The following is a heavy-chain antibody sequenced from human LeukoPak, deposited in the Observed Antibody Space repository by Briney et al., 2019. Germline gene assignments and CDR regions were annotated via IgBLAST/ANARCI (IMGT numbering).Heavy chain of an antibody. CDR3: ARGLGYYYSPRYNWFDP. D-gene: IGHD3-22*01. CDR2: IYYSGNT. CDR1: GVSISSSNSY. J-gene: IGHJ5*02. Sequence: SETLSLTCTVSGVSISSSNSYWGWIRQPPGKGLEWIGSIYYSGNTYYNASLKSQVSISIDTSKNQFSLKLSSVTAADTAVYYCARGLGYYYSPRYNWFDPWGQGTLVTVSS. V-gene: IGHV4-39*01.